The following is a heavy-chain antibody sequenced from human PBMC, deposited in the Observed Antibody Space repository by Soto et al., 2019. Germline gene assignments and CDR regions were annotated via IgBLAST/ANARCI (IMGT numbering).Heavy chain of an antibody. V-gene: IGHV3-23*01. CDR2: ITGGSRTT. J-gene: IGHJ4*02. CDR3: ARDIRKDTSPSDY. Sequence: GGSLRLSCAASGFSFNTFDMSWVRQVPGKGLEWVSAITGGSRTTYYADSVRGRFFISRDNSKNTLFLQMNSLRLEDAAIYYCARDIRKDTSPSDYWGQGTRVTVSS. CDR1: GFSFNTFD. D-gene: IGHD2-2*01.